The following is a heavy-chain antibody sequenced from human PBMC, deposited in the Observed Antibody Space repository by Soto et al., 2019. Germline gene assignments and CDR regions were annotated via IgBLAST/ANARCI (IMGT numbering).Heavy chain of an antibody. J-gene: IGHJ5*02. Sequence: GGSLRLSCAASGFTFSSYGMHWVRQAPGKGLEWVAVISYDGSNKYYADSVKGRFTISRDNSKNTLYLQMNSLRAEDTAVYYCAKDFNARKSSNIQINCAFDPWGQGTLVTVSS. CDR2: ISYDGSNK. V-gene: IGHV3-30*18. CDR3: AKDFNARKSSNIQINCAFDP. D-gene: IGHD1-20*01. CDR1: GFTFSSYG.